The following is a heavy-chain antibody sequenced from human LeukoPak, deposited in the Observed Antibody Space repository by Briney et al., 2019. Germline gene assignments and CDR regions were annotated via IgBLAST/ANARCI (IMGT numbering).Heavy chain of an antibody. V-gene: IGHV4-39*07. CDR2: TYYSGST. J-gene: IGHJ4*02. D-gene: IGHD2-21*02. CDR3: ARDPTWRGPYCGGDCSFDY. CDR1: GGSISSSSYY. Sequence: SETLSLTCTVSGGSISSSSYYWGWIRQPPGKGLEWIGSTYYSGSTYYNPSLKSRVTISVDTSKNQFSLKLSSVTAADTAVYYCARDPTWRGPYCGGDCSFDYWGQGTLVTVSS.